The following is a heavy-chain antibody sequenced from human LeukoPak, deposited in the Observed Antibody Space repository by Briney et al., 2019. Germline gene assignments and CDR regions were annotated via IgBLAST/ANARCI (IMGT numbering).Heavy chain of an antibody. Sequence: GGSLRLSCAASGFTFRNYVIHWVRQAPGKGLEWVAVTSSDLNVKLYADSVKGRFTISRDNSRSTLYLQMNSLRPEDTAVYYCACGYSYGHDAFDIWGQGTMVTVSS. CDR2: TSSDLNVK. J-gene: IGHJ3*02. V-gene: IGHV3-30-3*01. CDR1: GFTFRNYV. CDR3: ACGYSYGHDAFDI. D-gene: IGHD5-18*01.